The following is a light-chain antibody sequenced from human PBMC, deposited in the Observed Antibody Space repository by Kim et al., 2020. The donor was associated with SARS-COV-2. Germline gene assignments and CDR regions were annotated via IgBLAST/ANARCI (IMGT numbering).Light chain of an antibody. V-gene: IGKV3-20*01. CDR2: GAS. J-gene: IGKJ1*01. Sequence: EIVLTQSPDTLSLSPGERATLSCRASQSVSSGYLAWYQQKPGQPPRLLIYGASSRATGIPDRFSGSGSGTDFTLTISRLEPEDFAVYYCQQYGSSPRTFGQGTKVEIK. CDR3: QQYGSSPRT. CDR1: QSVSSGY.